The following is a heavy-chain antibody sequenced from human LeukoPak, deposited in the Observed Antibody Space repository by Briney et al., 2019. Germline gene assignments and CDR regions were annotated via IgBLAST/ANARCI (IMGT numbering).Heavy chain of an antibody. CDR2: ISGYNGHT. D-gene: IGHD3-22*01. CDR3: ARGSTARYYYDSSGYYRGAFDY. V-gene: IGHV1-18*01. CDR1: GYTFTNYG. Sequence: ASVKVSCKAFGYTFTNYGISWVRQAPGQGLEWMGWISGYNGHTNYAQKLQGRVTMTTDTSTSTAYMELRSLRSDDTAVYYCARGSTARYYYDSSGYYRGAFDYWGQGTLVTVSS. J-gene: IGHJ4*02.